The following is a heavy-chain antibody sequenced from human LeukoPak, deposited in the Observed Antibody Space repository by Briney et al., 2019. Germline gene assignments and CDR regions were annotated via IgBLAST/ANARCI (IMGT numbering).Heavy chain of an antibody. V-gene: IGHV4-59*08. Sequence: KPSETLSLTCTVSGGSISSYYWSWIWQPPGKGLEWTGYIYYSGSTKYNPSLKSRVTISVDTSKNKFSLKLSPVTAADTAVYYCARHGVGRGGDFDYWGQGALVTVSS. CDR1: GGSISSYY. CDR2: IYYSGST. D-gene: IGHD3-10*01. J-gene: IGHJ4*02. CDR3: ARHGVGRGGDFDY.